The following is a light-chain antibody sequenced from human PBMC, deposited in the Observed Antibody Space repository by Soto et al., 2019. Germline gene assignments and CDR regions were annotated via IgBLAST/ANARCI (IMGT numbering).Light chain of an antibody. J-gene: IGLJ2*01. CDR2: DVS. V-gene: IGLV2-14*03. CDR1: SSDVGGYNY. CDR3: SSYTSSSTVI. Sequence: QSALTQPASVSGSPGQSITISCTGTSSDVGGYNYVSWYQQHPGKVPKLMIYDVSNRPSGVSNRFSGSKSGNTASLTISGLQAEDEADYYCSSYTSSSTVIFGGGIKVTVL.